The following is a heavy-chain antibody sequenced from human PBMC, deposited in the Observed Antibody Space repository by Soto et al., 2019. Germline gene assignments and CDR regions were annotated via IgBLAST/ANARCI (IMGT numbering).Heavy chain of an antibody. CDR1: GGTFISYT. V-gene: IGHV1-69*04. D-gene: IGHD6-13*01. CDR3: ARDAYSSSWTPAPFDY. Sequence: ASVKVSCKASGGTFISYTISWVRQAPGQGLEWMGRIIPILGIANYAQKFQGRVTITADKSTSTAYMELSSLRSEDTAVYYCARDAYSSSWTPAPFDYWGQGTLVTVSS. CDR2: IIPILGIA. J-gene: IGHJ4*02.